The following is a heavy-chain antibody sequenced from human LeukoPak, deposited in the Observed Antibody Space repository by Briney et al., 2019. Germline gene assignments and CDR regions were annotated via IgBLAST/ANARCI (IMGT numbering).Heavy chain of an antibody. J-gene: IGHJ3*02. CDR2: ISYDGSNK. D-gene: IGHD2-15*01. CDR1: GFTFSTYA. Sequence: GRSLRLSCAASGFTFSTYAMHWVRQGPGKGLEWVAVISYDGSNKYYADSVKGRFTISRDNSKNTLYLQMNSLRAEDTAVYYCAKDLVFSEVVAALDAFDIWGQGTMVTVSS. CDR3: AKDLVFSEVVAALDAFDI. V-gene: IGHV3-30-3*01.